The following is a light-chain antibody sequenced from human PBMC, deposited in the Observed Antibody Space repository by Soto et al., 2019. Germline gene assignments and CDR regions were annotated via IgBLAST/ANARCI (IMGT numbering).Light chain of an antibody. CDR3: QQYGTSPFT. CDR1: QSVSSSY. Sequence: EIVLTQSPGTLSLSPGERATLSCRASQSVSSSYLAWYQQKPGQAPRLLIYGASTRADGLPDRFSGRGSGTDFTLTISRLEPEDFTVYYCQQYGTSPFTFGPGTKVDIK. J-gene: IGKJ3*01. V-gene: IGKV3-20*01. CDR2: GAS.